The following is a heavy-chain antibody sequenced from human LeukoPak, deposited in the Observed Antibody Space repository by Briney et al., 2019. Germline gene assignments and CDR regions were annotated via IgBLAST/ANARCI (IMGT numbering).Heavy chain of an antibody. D-gene: IGHD3-3*01. CDR2: ISYDGSNK. CDR3: ASWPDFWSGHYGMDV. Sequence: GGSLRLSCAASGFTFSSYGMHWVRQAPGKGLEWVAVISYDGSNKYYADSVKGRFTISRDNSKNTLYLQMSSLRAEDTAVYYCASWPDFWSGHYGMDVWGQGTTVTVSS. CDR1: GFTFSSYG. V-gene: IGHV3-30*03. J-gene: IGHJ6*02.